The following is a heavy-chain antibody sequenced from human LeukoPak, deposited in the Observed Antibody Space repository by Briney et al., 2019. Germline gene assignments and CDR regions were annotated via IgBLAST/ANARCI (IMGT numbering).Heavy chain of an antibody. CDR2: ISAYNGNT. J-gene: IGHJ3*02. V-gene: IGHV1-18*01. D-gene: IGHD3-10*01. CDR1: GYTFTSYG. Sequence: ASVKVSCKASGYTFTSYGTSWVRQAPGQGLEWMGWISAYNGNTNYAQKLQGRVTMTTDTSTSTAYMELRSLRSDDTAVYYCARVVGRGVIITGAFDIWGQGTMVTVSS. CDR3: ARVVGRGVIITGAFDI.